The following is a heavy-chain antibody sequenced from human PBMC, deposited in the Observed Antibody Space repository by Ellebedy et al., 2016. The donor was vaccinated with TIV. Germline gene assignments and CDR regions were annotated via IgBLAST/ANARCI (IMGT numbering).Heavy chain of an antibody. J-gene: IGHJ6*02. Sequence: GGSLRLXXAASGFTFSSYSMNWVRQAPGKGLEWVSSISSSSSYIYYADSVKGRFTISRDNAKNSLYLQMNSLRAEDTAVYYCARARIVGATYGMDVWGQGTTVTVSS. CDR1: GFTFSSYS. D-gene: IGHD1-26*01. CDR3: ARARIVGATYGMDV. V-gene: IGHV3-21*01. CDR2: ISSSSSYI.